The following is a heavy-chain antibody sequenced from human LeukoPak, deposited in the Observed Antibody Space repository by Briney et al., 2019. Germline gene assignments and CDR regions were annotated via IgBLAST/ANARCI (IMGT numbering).Heavy chain of an antibody. J-gene: IGHJ4*02. CDR3: ATDLLWSGDY. Sequence: GGSLRLSCAASGFTLSSYAMSWVRQAPGKGLEWVPAISGSGGSTYYADSVKGRFTISRDNSKNTLYLQMNSLRAEDTAVYYCATDLLWSGDYWGQGTLVTVSS. CDR1: GFTLSSYA. V-gene: IGHV3-23*01. D-gene: IGHD3-16*01. CDR2: ISGSGGST.